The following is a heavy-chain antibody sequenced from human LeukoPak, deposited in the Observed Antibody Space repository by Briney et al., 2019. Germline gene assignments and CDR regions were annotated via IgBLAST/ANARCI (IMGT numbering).Heavy chain of an antibody. D-gene: IGHD2/OR15-2a*01. CDR1: GGSISNSDYY. Sequence: SETLSPTCTVSGGSISNSDYYGAWIRQPPGKGLEWIGSIYYSGNTYYHPSLRSRVTISVDTSKNQFSLRLSSVTAADTAVYYCASHRRYTTGSEEFDYWGQGALVTVSS. CDR3: ASHRRYTTGSEEFDY. J-gene: IGHJ4*02. CDR2: IYYSGNT. V-gene: IGHV4-39*01.